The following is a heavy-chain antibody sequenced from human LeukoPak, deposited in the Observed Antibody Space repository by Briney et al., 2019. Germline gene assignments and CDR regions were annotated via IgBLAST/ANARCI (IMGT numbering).Heavy chain of an antibody. V-gene: IGHV3-33*01. CDR3: ARVGSGSYFLDGFDI. CDR2: IWYDGSIK. Sequence: GGSLRLSCAASGFTFSSYGMHWVRQAPGKGLEWVAVIWYDGSIKYYADSVKGRFTISRDNPENTLYLQMNSLRAEDTAVYYCARVGSGSYFLDGFDIWGQGTMVTVSS. D-gene: IGHD1-26*01. CDR1: GFTFSSYG. J-gene: IGHJ3*02.